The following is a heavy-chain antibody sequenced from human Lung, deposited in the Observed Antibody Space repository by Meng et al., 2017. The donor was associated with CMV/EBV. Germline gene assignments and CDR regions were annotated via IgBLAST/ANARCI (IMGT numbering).Heavy chain of an antibody. V-gene: IGHV1-69*05. CDR1: GGNFSSYA. D-gene: IGHD3-10*01. J-gene: IGHJ6*02. Sequence: SXXVSXXGSGGNFSSYAISWVRQATGQGLEWMGGINPIFGTANYAQKFQGRVTITTDESTSTAYMELSSLRSEDTAVYYCARSIVVRGSLPRNKMDVWGQGTTVTVSS. CDR2: INPIFGTA. CDR3: ARSIVVRGSLPRNKMDV.